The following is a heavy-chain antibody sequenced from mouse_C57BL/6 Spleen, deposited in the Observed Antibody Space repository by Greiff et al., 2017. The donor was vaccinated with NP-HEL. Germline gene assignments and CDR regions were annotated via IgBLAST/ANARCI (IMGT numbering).Heavy chain of an antibody. Sequence: EVQLVASEGGFVQPGRSMKLSCTASGFTFSAYYMSWVRQVPEKGLEWVANINYDGSSTYYLDSLKSRFIISRDNAKNILYLQMSSLKSEDTATYYCARDPGVYYFDYWGQGTTLTVSS. CDR1: GFTFSAYY. J-gene: IGHJ2*01. CDR2: INYDGSST. CDR3: ARDPGVYYFDY. V-gene: IGHV5-16*01.